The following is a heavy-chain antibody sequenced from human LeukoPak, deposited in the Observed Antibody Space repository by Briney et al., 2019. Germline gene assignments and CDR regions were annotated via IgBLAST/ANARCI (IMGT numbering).Heavy chain of an antibody. D-gene: IGHD6-19*01. CDR3: AKGDSSGWVFDY. J-gene: IGHJ4*02. V-gene: IGHV3-30*04. Sequence: GGSLRLSCAASGFTFSSYAMHWVRQAPGKGLEWVAVISYDGSNKYYADSVKGRFTISRDNSKNTLYLQMNSLRAEDTAVYYCAKGDSSGWVFDYWGQGTLVTVSS. CDR1: GFTFSSYA. CDR2: ISYDGSNK.